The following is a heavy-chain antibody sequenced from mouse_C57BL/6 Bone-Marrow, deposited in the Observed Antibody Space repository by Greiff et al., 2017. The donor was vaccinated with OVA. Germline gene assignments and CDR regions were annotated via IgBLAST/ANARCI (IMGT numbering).Heavy chain of an antibody. D-gene: IGHD1-1*01. CDR1: GFTFSSYT. CDR2: ISGGGGNT. CDR3: ARHPGGRYWYFDG. V-gene: IGHV5-9*01. Sequence: EVKLVESGGGLVKPGGSLKLSCAASGFTFSSYTMSWVRQTPEKRLEWVATISGGGGNTYYPDSGKGRFTFSRDNAKNTLYRQMSSLRSEDTAFDYCARHPGGRYWYFDGWGTGTTVTVAS. J-gene: IGHJ1*03.